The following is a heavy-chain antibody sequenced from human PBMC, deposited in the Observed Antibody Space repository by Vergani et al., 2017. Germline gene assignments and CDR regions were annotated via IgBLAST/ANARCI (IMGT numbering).Heavy chain of an antibody. Sequence: EVQLVESGGGLVKPGGSLRLSCAASGFTFSSYSMNWVRQAPGKGLEWVSSISSSSSYIYYADSVKGRFTISRDNSKNTLYLQMNSLRAEDTAVYYCAKNGIGYYGSGTKVPEYFQHWGQGTLVTVSS. CDR2: ISSSSSYI. CDR1: GFTFSSYS. J-gene: IGHJ1*01. D-gene: IGHD3-10*01. CDR3: AKNGIGYYGSGTKVPEYFQH. V-gene: IGHV3-21*04.